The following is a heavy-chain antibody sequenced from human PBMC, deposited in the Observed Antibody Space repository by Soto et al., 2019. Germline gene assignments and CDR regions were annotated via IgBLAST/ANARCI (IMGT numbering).Heavy chain of an antibody. CDR2: IIPIFGTA. V-gene: IGHV1-69*01. CDR1: GVAFGSSS. J-gene: IGHJ4*02. D-gene: IGHD2-21*02. CDR3: ARGPYCGGDCYSSLFDY. Sequence: SVEVSSEACGVAFGSSSSCWARQSPGQGLEWMGGIIPIFGTANYAQKFQGRVTITADESTSTAYMELSSLRSEDTAVYYCARGPYCGGDCYSSLFDYWGQGTLVTVSS.